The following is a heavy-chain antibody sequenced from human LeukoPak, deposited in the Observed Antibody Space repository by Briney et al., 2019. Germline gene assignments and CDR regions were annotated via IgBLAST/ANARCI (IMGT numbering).Heavy chain of an antibody. J-gene: IGHJ3*02. CDR1: GYTLTELS. CDR2: FDPEDGET. Sequence: ASVKVSCKVSGYTLTELSMHWVRQAPGKGLEWMGGFDPEDGETIYAQKFQGRVTITADESTSTAYMELSSLRSEDAAVYYCAKGDSSGYYHYPAFDIWGQGTMVTVSS. D-gene: IGHD3-22*01. V-gene: IGHV1-24*01. CDR3: AKGDSSGYYHYPAFDI.